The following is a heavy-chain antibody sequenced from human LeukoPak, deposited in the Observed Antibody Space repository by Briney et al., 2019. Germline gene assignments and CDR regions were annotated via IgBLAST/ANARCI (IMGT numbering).Heavy chain of an antibody. Sequence: PGGSLRLSCAASGFTFSSYEMNWVRQAPGKGLEWVSYISSSGSTIYYADSVKGRFTISRDNAKNSLYLQMNSLRAEDTAVYYCGRDLYQQLVYDYWGQGTLVTVSS. J-gene: IGHJ4*02. CDR3: GRDLYQQLVYDY. CDR1: GFTFSSYE. D-gene: IGHD6-6*01. CDR2: ISSSGSTI. V-gene: IGHV3-48*03.